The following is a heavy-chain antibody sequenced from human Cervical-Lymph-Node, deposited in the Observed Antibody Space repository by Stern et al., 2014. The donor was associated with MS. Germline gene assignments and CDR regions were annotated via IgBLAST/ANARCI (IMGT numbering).Heavy chain of an antibody. CDR2: IMPLVGTT. CDR3: ARHQAGIAAN. Sequence: QVQLVQSGAEVKRPGSSVTVSCKTSGGSLSTLDISWVRQAPGPGLEWVGEIMPLVGTTHYAQKFKGRLTITADDSTSTVYMELSSLKSEDTAIYFCARHQAGIAANWGQGTLVTVTS. D-gene: IGHD6-13*01. J-gene: IGHJ4*02. V-gene: IGHV1-69*19. CDR1: GGSLSTLD.